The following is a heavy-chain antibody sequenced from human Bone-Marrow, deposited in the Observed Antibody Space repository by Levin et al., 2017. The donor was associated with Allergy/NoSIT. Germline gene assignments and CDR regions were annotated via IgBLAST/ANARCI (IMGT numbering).Heavy chain of an antibody. CDR3: AEGAGIGPKRGNFHGNPFDY. D-gene: IGHD4-23*01. V-gene: IGHV3-48*02. Sequence: GGSLRLSCAASGFAFSTSSFIWVRQAPGKGLERVSFIGRSTSTIYYADSVKGRFTISRDTAKNSLYLEMNSLRDEDTAVYYWAEGAGIGPKRGNFHGNPFDYWGQGTLVTVSS. J-gene: IGHJ4*02. CDR2: IGRSTSTI. CDR1: GFAFSTSS.